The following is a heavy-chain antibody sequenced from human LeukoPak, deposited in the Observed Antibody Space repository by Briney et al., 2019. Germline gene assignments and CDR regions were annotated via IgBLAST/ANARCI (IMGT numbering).Heavy chain of an antibody. Sequence: SETLSLTCTVSGGSISSGGYYWSWIRQHPGKGLEWIGYIYYSGSTYYNPSLKSRVTISVDTSKNQFSLKLSSVTAADTAVYYCARAGYYGSGGINWFDPWGQGTLVTVSS. CDR2: IYYSGST. J-gene: IGHJ5*02. CDR3: ARAGYYGSGGINWFDP. CDR1: GGSISSGGYY. D-gene: IGHD3-10*01. V-gene: IGHV4-31*03.